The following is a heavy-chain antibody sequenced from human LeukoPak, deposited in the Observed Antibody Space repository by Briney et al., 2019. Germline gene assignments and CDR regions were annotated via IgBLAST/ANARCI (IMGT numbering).Heavy chain of an antibody. D-gene: IGHD2-15*01. Sequence: SETLSLTCAVYGGSFSGYYWSWVRQPPGKGLEWIGEINHSGSTNYNPSLKSRVTISVDTSKNQFSLKLSSLTAADTAVYYCARGGYCSGGSCYSTYGMDVWGQGTTVTVSS. J-gene: IGHJ6*02. CDR3: ARGGYCSGGSCYSTYGMDV. V-gene: IGHV4-34*01. CDR2: INHSGST. CDR1: GGSFSGYY.